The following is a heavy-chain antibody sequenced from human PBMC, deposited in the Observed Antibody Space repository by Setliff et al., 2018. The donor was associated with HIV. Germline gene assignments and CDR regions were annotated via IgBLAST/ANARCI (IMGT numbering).Heavy chain of an antibody. CDR2: LYYPGRT. CDR3: ARDRNYQDTSGYWQVFDI. CDR1: DFSLSGDY. D-gene: IGHD3-22*01. V-gene: IGHV4-59*12. Sequence: SETLSLTCDVSDFSLSGDYWAWLRLSPGRGLEWIGTLYYPGRTYYNPSLKRRVTMSVDTSKNQFSLLLTSATAADTAMYYCARDRNYQDTSGYWQVFDIWGQGTMVTVSS. J-gene: IGHJ3*02.